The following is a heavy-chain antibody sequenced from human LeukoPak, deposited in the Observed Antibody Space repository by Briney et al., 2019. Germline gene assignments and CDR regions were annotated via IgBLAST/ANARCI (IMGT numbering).Heavy chain of an antibody. CDR1: GFTFSSYG. CDR2: ISYDGSNK. D-gene: IGHD4-17*01. V-gene: IGHV3-30*03. CDR3: ARENYGDYPYFDY. Sequence: GGSLRLSCAASGFTFSSYGMHWVRQAPGKGLEWVAVISYDGSNKYYADSVKGRFTISRDNSKNTLYLQMNSLRAEDTAVYYCARENYGDYPYFDYWGQGTLVTVSS. J-gene: IGHJ4*02.